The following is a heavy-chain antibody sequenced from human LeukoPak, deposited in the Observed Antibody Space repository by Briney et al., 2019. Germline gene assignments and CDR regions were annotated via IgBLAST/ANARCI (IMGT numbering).Heavy chain of an antibody. CDR3: ARDAGYSSSWYDY. Sequence: GGSLRLSCAASGFTFSSNEMNWVRQAPGKGLEWVSYISSSGSTIYYADSVKGRFTISRDNAKNSLYLQMNSLRAEDTAVYYCARDAGYSSSWYDYWGQGTLVTVSS. J-gene: IGHJ4*02. CDR1: GFTFSSNE. V-gene: IGHV3-48*03. D-gene: IGHD6-13*01. CDR2: ISSSGSTI.